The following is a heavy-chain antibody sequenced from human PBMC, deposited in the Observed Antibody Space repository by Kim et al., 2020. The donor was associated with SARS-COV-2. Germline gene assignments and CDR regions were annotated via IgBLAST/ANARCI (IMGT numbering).Heavy chain of an antibody. CDR3: ANVLS. V-gene: IGHV3-23*01. Sequence: GGSLRLSCVASGFTFSVYGMTWVRQAPGKGLEWVAISSGGIGDTYYADSVKGRFTVSRDNSKNMLYLEMNSLRAEDTALYFCANVLSWGQGTLVSVS. CDR1: GFTFSVYG. J-gene: IGHJ4*02. D-gene: IGHD2-8*02. CDR2: SSGGIGDT.